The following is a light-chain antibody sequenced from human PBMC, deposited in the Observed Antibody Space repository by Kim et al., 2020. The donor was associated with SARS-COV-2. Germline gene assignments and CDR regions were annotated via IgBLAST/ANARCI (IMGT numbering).Light chain of an antibody. J-gene: IGLJ2*01. CDR3: HSYDTPIQV. CDR2: EDN. Sequence: NFMLTQPHSVSESPGKTVTISCTRSSGSIASHYVQWFQQRPGSAPTAVIYEDNQRPSGVPDRFSGSVDSSSSSASLTISGLKTEDEADYYCHSYDTPIQVFGGGPKLTVL. CDR1: SGSIASHY. V-gene: IGLV6-57*04.